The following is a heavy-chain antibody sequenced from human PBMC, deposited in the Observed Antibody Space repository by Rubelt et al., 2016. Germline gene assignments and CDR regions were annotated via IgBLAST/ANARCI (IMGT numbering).Heavy chain of an antibody. CDR2: IYYSGST. CDR1: GGSISSYY. CDR3: ASTGAVGDYSRY. V-gene: IGHV4-59*12. J-gene: IGHJ4*02. Sequence: QVQLQESGPGLVKPSETLSLTCTVSGGSISSYYWSWIRQPPGKGLEWIGYIYYSGSTNYNPSRKSRVPISVDTSKNQFPLKLSSVTAADTAVYYCASTGAVGDYSRYWGQGTLVTVSS. D-gene: IGHD4-17*01.